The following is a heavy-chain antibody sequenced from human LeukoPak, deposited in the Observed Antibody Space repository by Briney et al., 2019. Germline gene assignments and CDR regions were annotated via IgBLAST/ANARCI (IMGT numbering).Heavy chain of an antibody. D-gene: IGHD4-17*01. J-gene: IGHJ4*02. V-gene: IGHV3-13*01. Sequence: GGSLRLSCAASGFTFSSYDMHWVRQATGKGLEWVSAIGTAGDTYYPGSVKGRFTISRENAKNSLYLQMNSLRAEDTAVYYCARDPPYDYGDYYVNYWGQGTLVTVSS. CDR3: ARDPPYDYGDYYVNY. CDR2: IGTAGDT. CDR1: GFTFSSYD.